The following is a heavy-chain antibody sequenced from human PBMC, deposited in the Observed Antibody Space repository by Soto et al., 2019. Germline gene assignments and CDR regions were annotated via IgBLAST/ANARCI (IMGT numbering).Heavy chain of an antibody. CDR2: ISGDGSRT. CDR3: IPDPENDGVSYFDY. J-gene: IGHJ4*01. V-gene: IGHV3-74*03. D-gene: IGHD2-8*01. Sequence: EEQLVESGGGLVQPGGSLILSCAASGFTFSSYWMHWVRQAPGRGLVWVSRISGDGSRTTYADSVKGRFTISRDNAKNTLYLQINSLRGEATAMYYCIPDPENDGVSYFDYWGHGALVTVSS. CDR1: GFTFSSYW.